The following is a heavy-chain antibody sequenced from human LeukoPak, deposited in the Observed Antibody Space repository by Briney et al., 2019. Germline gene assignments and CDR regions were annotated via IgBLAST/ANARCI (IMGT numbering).Heavy chain of an antibody. V-gene: IGHV3-23*01. CDR2: ISGSGGNT. J-gene: IGHJ4*02. Sequence: GGSLRLSCAASGFTFSSYAMSWVRQAPGKGLEWVSVISGSGGNTYYADSVKGRFTISRDNSKNTLYLQMNSLRAEDTAVHYCRQSYDSSGNDYWGQGTLVTVSS. CDR1: GFTFSSYA. CDR3: RQSYDSSGNDY. D-gene: IGHD3-22*01.